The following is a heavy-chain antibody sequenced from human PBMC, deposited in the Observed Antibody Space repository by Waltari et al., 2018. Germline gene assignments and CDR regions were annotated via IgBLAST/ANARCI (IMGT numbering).Heavy chain of an antibody. CDR1: GYSFTSCG. D-gene: IGHD1-20*01. Sequence: QVQMVQSGAELKKPGAAVMVSCKASGYSFTSCGISWVRQAPGQGLEWMGLIHTSNGYTNYPPKFQGRVTMTPARSPSTVYMELRGLRSDDTAVYYCVKDNWNNFEYWGQGTPVTVSS. CDR3: VKDNWNNFEY. V-gene: IGHV1-18*01. CDR2: IHTSNGYT. J-gene: IGHJ4*02.